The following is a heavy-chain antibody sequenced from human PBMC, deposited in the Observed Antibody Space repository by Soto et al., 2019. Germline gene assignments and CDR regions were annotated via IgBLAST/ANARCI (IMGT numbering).Heavy chain of an antibody. J-gene: IGHJ4*02. CDR2: ISSSSSYI. V-gene: IGHV3-21*01. CDR1: GFTFSSYS. CDR3: ARDTRRKRFDYYDISGYYFDY. Sequence: GGSLRLSCAASGFTFSSYSMNWVRQAPGKGLEWVSSISSSSSYIYYADSVKGRFTISRDNAKNSLYLQMNSLRAEDTAVYYCARDTRRKRFDYYDISGYYFDYCGQGTLVTVSS. D-gene: IGHD3-22*01.